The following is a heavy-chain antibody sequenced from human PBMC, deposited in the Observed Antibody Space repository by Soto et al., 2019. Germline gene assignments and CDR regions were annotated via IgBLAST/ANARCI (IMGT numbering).Heavy chain of an antibody. Sequence: VQLVESGGGVVQPGRSLRLSCAASGFTFSSYGMHWVRQAPGKGLEWVAVISYDGSNKYYADSVKGRFTISRDNSKNTLYLQMNSLRAEDTAVYYCAKDLVVVVAATSHAFDIWGQGTMVTVSS. V-gene: IGHV3-30*18. J-gene: IGHJ3*02. CDR1: GFTFSSYG. CDR3: AKDLVVVVAATSHAFDI. D-gene: IGHD2-15*01. CDR2: ISYDGSNK.